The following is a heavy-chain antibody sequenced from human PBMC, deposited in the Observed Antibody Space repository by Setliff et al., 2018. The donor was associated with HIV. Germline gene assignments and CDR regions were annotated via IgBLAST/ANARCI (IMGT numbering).Heavy chain of an antibody. CDR1: GGTFSSYA. CDR3: ARRVGQWLVHGWFDP. J-gene: IGHJ5*02. V-gene: IGHV1-69*13. CDR2: IIPIFGTA. Sequence: SVKVSCKASGGTFSSYAISWVRQAPGQGLEWMGGIIPIFGTANYAQKFQGRVTITADESTSTAYMELSSLRSEDTAVYYCARRVGQWLVHGWFDPWGQGTLVTVSS. D-gene: IGHD6-19*01.